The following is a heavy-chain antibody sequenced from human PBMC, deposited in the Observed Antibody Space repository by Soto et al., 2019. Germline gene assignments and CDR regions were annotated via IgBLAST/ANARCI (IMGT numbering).Heavy chain of an antibody. CDR3: AREQRDCCGECYPAAWFDP. CDR1: GGTFSSYA. V-gene: IGHV1-69*01. J-gene: IGHJ5*02. D-gene: IGHD2-21*01. Sequence: QVQLVQSGSEVKKPVSSVKVSCKASGGTFSSYAISWVRQAPGQGLEWMGGIIPIFGTANYAQKFQGRVTITADASTSTDYMELSSLRPEDTAVYYCAREQRDCCGECYPAAWFDPWGQGTLVTVSS. CDR2: IIPIFGTA.